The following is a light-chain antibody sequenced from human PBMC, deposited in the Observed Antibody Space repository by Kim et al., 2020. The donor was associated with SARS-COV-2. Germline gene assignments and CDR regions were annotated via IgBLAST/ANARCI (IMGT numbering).Light chain of an antibody. Sequence: PGERATLSCRASQRLTSHHFAWYQHKPGQGPRLLIYAASSRATGVPDRFSGSGSGTDFTLTITRLEPEDFAVYYCQQYGSSPLITFGQGTRLEIK. J-gene: IGKJ5*01. CDR2: AAS. CDR3: QQYGSSPLIT. V-gene: IGKV3-20*01. CDR1: QRLTSHH.